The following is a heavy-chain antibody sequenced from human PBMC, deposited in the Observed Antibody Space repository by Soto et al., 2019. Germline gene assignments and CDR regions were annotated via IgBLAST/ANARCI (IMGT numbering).Heavy chain of an antibody. Sequence: PGGSLRLSCAASGFTFSSSWMHWVRQAPGKGLVWVSRVSGDGSSTNYADSVKGRFTISRDNAKNTLYLQMNSLRAEDAAVYYCARDRGAYCADWGQGTVVTVSS. V-gene: IGHV3-74*01. CDR2: VSGDGSST. J-gene: IGHJ1*01. D-gene: IGHD2-21*01. CDR3: ARDRGAYCAD. CDR1: GFTFSSSW.